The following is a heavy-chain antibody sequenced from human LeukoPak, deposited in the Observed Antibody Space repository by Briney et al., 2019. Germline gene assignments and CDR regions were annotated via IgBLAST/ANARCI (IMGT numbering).Heavy chain of an antibody. Sequence: GGSLRLSCAASGFTFNSYWMSWVRQAPGKGLEWVANIKQDGSEKYYVDSVKGRFTISRDNAKNSLFLQMSSLRAEDTAVYYCASDNWYAFWSAPTWAYWGQGTLVTVSS. J-gene: IGHJ4*02. V-gene: IGHV3-7*01. CDR2: IKQDGSEK. CDR3: ASDNWYAFWSAPTWAY. CDR1: GFTFNSYW. D-gene: IGHD3-3*01.